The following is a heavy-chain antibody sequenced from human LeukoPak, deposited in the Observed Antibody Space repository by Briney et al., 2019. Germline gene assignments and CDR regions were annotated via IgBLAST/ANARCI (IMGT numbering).Heavy chain of an antibody. J-gene: IGHJ6*02. CDR2: ISAYNGNT. CDR1: GYTFTSYG. Sequence: ASVKVSCKASGYTFTSYGISWVRQAPGQGLEWMGWISAYNGNTNYAQKLHGRVTMTTVTSTSKAYMELRSLRSDDTAVYYCARESSVAGTEVGPRRRYYYGMDVWGQGTTVTVSS. D-gene: IGHD6-19*01. V-gene: IGHV1-18*01. CDR3: ARESSVAGTEVGPRRRYYYGMDV.